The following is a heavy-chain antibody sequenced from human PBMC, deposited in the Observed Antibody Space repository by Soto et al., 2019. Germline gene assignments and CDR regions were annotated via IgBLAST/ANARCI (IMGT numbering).Heavy chain of an antibody. CDR2: IYYSGST. J-gene: IGHJ4*02. CDR3: ARWFLDYFDY. V-gene: IGHV4-31*03. CDR1: GGSISSGGYY. Sequence: SETLSLPCTVSGGSISSGGYYWSWIRQHPGKGLEWIGYIYYSGSTYYNPSLKSRVTISVDTSKNQFSLKLSSVTAADTAVYYCARWFLDYFDYWGQGTLVTVSS. D-gene: IGHD3-22*01.